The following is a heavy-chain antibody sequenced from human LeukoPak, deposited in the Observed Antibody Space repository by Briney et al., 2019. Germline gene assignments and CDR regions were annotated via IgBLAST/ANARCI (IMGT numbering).Heavy chain of an antibody. Sequence: ASVKVSCKASGYTFTSYYIHWVRQAPGQGLEWMGIINPSSGSISYAQKFQGRVTMTRDTSTSTAYMELSSLRSEDTAVYYCARGRLYYDSSGYYSTLGYWGQGTLVTVSS. J-gene: IGHJ4*02. D-gene: IGHD3-22*01. CDR1: GYTFTSYY. V-gene: IGHV1-46*01. CDR3: ARGRLYYDSSGYYSTLGY. CDR2: INPSSGSI.